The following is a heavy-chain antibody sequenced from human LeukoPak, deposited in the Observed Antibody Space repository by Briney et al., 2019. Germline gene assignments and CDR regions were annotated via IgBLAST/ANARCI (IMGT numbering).Heavy chain of an antibody. CDR3: ARANYYDSTGYLPVVYPSDF. V-gene: IGHV4-31*03. J-gene: IGHJ4*02. Sequence: SETLSLTCTVSGGSISSGGYYWSWIRQHPGKGLEWIGYIYYSGSTYYNPSLKSRVTISVDTSKNQFSLKLSSVTAADTAVYYCARANYYDSTGYLPVVYPSDFWGQGTLVTVSS. CDR2: IYYSGST. CDR1: GGSISSGGYY. D-gene: IGHD3-22*01.